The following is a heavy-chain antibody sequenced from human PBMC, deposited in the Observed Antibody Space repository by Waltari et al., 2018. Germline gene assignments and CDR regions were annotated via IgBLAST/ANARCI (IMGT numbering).Heavy chain of an antibody. CDR1: GFTFSSYS. J-gene: IGHJ4*02. V-gene: IGHV3-48*01. D-gene: IGHD2-15*01. CDR3: ARADTRIVVVVASIDY. Sequence: EVQLVESGGGLVQPGGSLRLSCAASGFTFSSYSMNWVRQAPGKGLEWFSYISSSSSTIYYADSVKGRFTISRDNAKNSLYLQMNSLRAEDTAVYYCARADTRIVVVVASIDYWGQGTLVTVSS. CDR2: ISSSSSTI.